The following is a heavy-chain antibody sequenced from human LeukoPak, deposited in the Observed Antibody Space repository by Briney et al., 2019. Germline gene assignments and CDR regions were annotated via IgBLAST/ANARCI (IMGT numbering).Heavy chain of an antibody. CDR1: GYTFTDYY. CDR2: INPNSGGT. D-gene: IGHD1-14*01. J-gene: IGHJ4*02. V-gene: IGHV1-2*02. CDR3: ARIGDNHHLDY. Sequence: ASVKVSCKASGYTFTDYYIHWVRQAPGQGLEWMGWINPNSGGTNYAQTFQGRVTMTRDTSITTAYLELSRLRSDDTAVYYCARIGDNHHLDYWGQGTLVTVSS.